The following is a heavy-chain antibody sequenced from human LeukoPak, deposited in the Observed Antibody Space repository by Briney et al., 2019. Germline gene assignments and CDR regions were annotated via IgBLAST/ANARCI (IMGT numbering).Heavy chain of an antibody. V-gene: IGHV3-30*04. CDR2: ISSDGTNK. D-gene: IGHD6-19*01. CDR1: GFTFSSYA. J-gene: IGHJ6*03. Sequence: GGSLRLSCAASGFTFSSYAMHWVRQPPGKGLEWVAVISSDGTNKYYADSVKGRFTISRDNSKNTLYLQMNSLRPEDTAVYYCPRDSQWLVSSGYYYYYMDVWGKGTTVTVSS. CDR3: PRDSQWLVSSGYYYYYMDV.